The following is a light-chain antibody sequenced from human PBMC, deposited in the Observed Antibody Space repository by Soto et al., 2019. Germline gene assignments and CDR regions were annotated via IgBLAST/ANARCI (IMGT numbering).Light chain of an antibody. CDR3: SSYTSSSTLVV. Sequence: SALTQPASVSGSPGQSITISCTGTSSDLGGYNYVSWYQQHPGKAPKLMIYEVSNRPSGVSNRFSGSKSGNTASLTISGLQAEDEADYYCSSYTSSSTLVVFGGGTKVTVL. J-gene: IGLJ2*01. V-gene: IGLV2-14*01. CDR2: EVS. CDR1: SSDLGGYNY.